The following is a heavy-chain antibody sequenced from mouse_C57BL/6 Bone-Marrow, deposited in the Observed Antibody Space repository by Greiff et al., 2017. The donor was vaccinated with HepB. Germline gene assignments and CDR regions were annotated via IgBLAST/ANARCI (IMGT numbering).Heavy chain of an antibody. CDR2: IDPSDSYT. Sequence: QVQLQQPGAELVMPGASVKLSCKASGYTFTSYWMHWVKQRPGQGLEWIGEIDPSDSYTNYNQKFKGKSTVTVDKSSSTAYLQLSSLTSEDSAVYYCAREDSRWYFDVWGTGTTVTVSS. J-gene: IGHJ1*03. D-gene: IGHD1-1*01. V-gene: IGHV1-69*01. CDR1: GYTFTSYW. CDR3: AREDSRWYFDV.